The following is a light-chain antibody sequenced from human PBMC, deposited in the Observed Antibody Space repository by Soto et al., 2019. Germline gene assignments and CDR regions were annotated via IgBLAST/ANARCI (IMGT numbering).Light chain of an antibody. CDR3: QQYNNWGLS. V-gene: IGKV3D-15*01. CDR2: GSS. CDR1: ENVGTN. J-gene: IGKJ4*01. Sequence: IVLTQSPATLSVSPGERVTLSCRASENVGTNLAWYQQRPGQPPSLLIYGSSTRATGISATFSGSGSRTEFTLTISSLQSEYSAVYYCQQYNNWGLSFGGGTRVEIK.